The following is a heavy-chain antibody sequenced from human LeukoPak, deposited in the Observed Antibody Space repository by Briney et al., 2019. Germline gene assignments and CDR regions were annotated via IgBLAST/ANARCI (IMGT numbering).Heavy chain of an antibody. CDR1: GGSISTITYY. CDR2: MYYRGNT. D-gene: IGHD4-23*01. J-gene: IGHJ6*03. V-gene: IGHV4-39*01. Sequence: SETLSLTCTVSGGSISTITYYWGWIRQPPGKGLEWVGHMYYRGNTFYNPSLKSRVTISVDTSKNQFSLKLSSVTAADTAVYYCARLHYGGNYGYYYYYMDVWGKGTTVTISS. CDR3: ARLHYGGNYGYYYYYMDV.